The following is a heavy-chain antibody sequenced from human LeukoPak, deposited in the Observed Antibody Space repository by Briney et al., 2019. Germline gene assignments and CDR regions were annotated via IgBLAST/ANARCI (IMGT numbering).Heavy chain of an antibody. CDR2: IGIDSGNT. V-gene: IGHV3-48*01. D-gene: IGHD5-24*01. J-gene: IGHJ4*02. CDR3: ARDYKYAFDI. CDR1: GLTFSDYS. Sequence: GGSLRLSCAASGLTFSDYSMNWVRQAPGKGLEWISYIGIDSGNTNYADSVKGRFTISGDKAKNSLYIQMNGVRVEDTALYYCARDYKYAFDIWGQGTLVTVSS.